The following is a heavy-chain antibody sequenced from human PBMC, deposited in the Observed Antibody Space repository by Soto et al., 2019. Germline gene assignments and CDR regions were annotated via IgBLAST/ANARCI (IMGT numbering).Heavy chain of an antibody. D-gene: IGHD6-13*01. CDR3: ARYSSNWFQTEGMDV. V-gene: IGHV4-4*07. Sequence: ETLSLTCTVSGGSISTYYWNWIRQPAGKGLEWIGRIDTSGNANYNPSLKSRVTMSIDTSKKQFSLKLTSVTAADTAVYYCARYSSNWFQTEGMDVWGQGTTVTVSS. CDR2: IDTSGNA. CDR1: GGSISTYY. J-gene: IGHJ6*02.